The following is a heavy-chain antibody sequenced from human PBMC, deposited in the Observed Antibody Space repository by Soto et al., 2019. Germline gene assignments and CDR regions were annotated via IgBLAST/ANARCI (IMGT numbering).Heavy chain of an antibody. D-gene: IGHD4-17*01. J-gene: IGHJ4*02. CDR1: GGSISSGGYY. V-gene: IGHV4-39*01. CDR3: ARQDGDYVSARFDY. Sequence: SETLSLTCTVSGGSISSGGYYWSWIRQHPGKGLEWIGYIYYSGSTYYNPSLKSRVTISVDTSKNQFSLKLSSVTAADTAVYYCARQDGDYVSARFDYWGQGTLVTVSS. CDR2: IYYSGST.